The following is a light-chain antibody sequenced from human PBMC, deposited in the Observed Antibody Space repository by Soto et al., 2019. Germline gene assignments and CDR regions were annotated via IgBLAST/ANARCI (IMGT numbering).Light chain of an antibody. CDR2: EGV. CDR3: CSYADSTYV. CDR1: SSDIGGYNL. V-gene: IGLV2-23*01. J-gene: IGLJ1*01. Sequence: QSVLTQPASVSGSPGQSITISCTGTSSDIGGYNLVSWYQQHTGKAPKLMIYEGVRRPSGLSDRFSGSKSGNTASLTISGLQAEDDADYYCCSYADSTYVFGPGTKVTVL.